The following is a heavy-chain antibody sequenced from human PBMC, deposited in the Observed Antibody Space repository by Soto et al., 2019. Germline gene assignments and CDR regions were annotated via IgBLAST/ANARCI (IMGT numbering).Heavy chain of an antibody. CDR1: GGSFSGYY. V-gene: IGHV4-34*01. Sequence: SETLSLTCAVYGGSFSGYYWSWIRQPPGKGLEWIGEINHSGSTNYNPSLKSRVTISVDTSKNQFSLKLSSVTAADTAVYYCARLTPIVVVNYYYYGMDVWGQGTTVTVSS. CDR3: ARLTPIVVVNYYYYGMDV. D-gene: IGHD3-22*01. J-gene: IGHJ6*02. CDR2: INHSGST.